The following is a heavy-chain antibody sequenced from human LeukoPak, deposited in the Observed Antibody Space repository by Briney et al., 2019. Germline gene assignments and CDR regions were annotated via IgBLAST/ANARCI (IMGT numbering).Heavy chain of an antibody. Sequence: GGSLRFSCAASGFTFSSYAMSWVRQAPGKGLEWVSAISSSGGSTYYGDSGKGRVTISRDNSKNTLYLQMNSLRAEDTAVYYCAKGRPIAARHFDYWGQGTLVTVSS. CDR1: GFTFSSYA. CDR3: AKGRPIAARHFDY. D-gene: IGHD6-6*01. V-gene: IGHV3-23*01. CDR2: ISSSGGST. J-gene: IGHJ4*02.